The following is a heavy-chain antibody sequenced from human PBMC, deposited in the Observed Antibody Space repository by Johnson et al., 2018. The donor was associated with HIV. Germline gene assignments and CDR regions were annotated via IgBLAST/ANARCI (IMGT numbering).Heavy chain of an antibody. J-gene: IGHJ3*01. Sequence: VQLVESGRGLVKPGGSLRLSCAASGFTFSNAWMNWVRQAPGKGLEWVANVNQDGSERYYVDSVKGRFTISRDNAKKSVYLQMRSLKGEDTAIYYWARKGDAFDVWGQGTKVTVSA. CDR2: VNQDGSER. D-gene: IGHD3-10*01. CDR3: ARKGDAFDV. V-gene: IGHV3-7*05. CDR1: GFTFSNAW.